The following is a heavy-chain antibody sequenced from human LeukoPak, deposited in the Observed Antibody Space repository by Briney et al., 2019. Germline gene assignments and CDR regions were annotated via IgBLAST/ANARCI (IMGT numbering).Heavy chain of an antibody. D-gene: IGHD2/OR15-2a*01. Sequence: GGSLRLSCAASGFTFSNCGMHWVRQAPGKGLEWVALIWYDGSNKYYADSVKGRLTISRDNSKNTLFLQMNSLRAEDTAVYYCAREGPRGNSQFDYWGQGTLVTVSS. J-gene: IGHJ4*02. CDR2: IWYDGSNK. CDR1: GFTFSNCG. V-gene: IGHV3-33*01. CDR3: AREGPRGNSQFDY.